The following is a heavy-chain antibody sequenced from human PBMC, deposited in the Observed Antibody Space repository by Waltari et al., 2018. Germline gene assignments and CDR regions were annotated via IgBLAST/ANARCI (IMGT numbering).Heavy chain of an antibody. V-gene: IGHV3-30*01. D-gene: IGHD6-6*01. CDR1: GVTFSSYA. CDR3: ARALGASSSSDFDY. CDR2: ISYDGSNK. J-gene: IGHJ4*02. Sequence: QVQLVESGGGVVQPGRSLRLSCAASGVTFSSYAMHWVRQAPGKGLEWVAVISYDGSNKYYADSVKGRFTISRDNSKNTLYLQMNSLRAEDTAVYYCARALGASSSSDFDYWGQGTLVTVSS.